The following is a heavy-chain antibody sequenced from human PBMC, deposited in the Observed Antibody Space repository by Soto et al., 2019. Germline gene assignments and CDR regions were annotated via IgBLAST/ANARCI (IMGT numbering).Heavy chain of an antibody. D-gene: IGHD2-15*01. CDR3: VVAAQPYYFDC. Sequence: ASVKVSCKASGYTFTSYGISWVRQAPGQGLEWMGWISAYNGNTNYAQKLQGRVTMTTDTSTSTAYMELRSLRSDDTAVYYCVVAAQPYYFDCWGQGTLVTVSS. CDR2: ISAYNGNT. CDR1: GYTFTSYG. V-gene: IGHV1-18*01. J-gene: IGHJ4*02.